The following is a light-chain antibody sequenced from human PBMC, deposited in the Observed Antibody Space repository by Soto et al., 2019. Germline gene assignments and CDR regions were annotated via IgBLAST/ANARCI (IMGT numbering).Light chain of an antibody. CDR2: GAS. CDR3: QQYVNSPWT. Sequence: SPGTLSFSPGDRSTLSFRASQSVSDNYLAWYQQKPGQAPRLVISGASSRATGIPDRFSGSGSGTDFTLTISRLEPEDFAVYYCQQYVNSPWTFGQGTKVDIK. V-gene: IGKV3-20*01. CDR1: QSVSDNY. J-gene: IGKJ1*01.